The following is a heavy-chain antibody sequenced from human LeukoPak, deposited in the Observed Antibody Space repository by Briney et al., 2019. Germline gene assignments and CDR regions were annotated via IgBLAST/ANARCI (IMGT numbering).Heavy chain of an antibody. D-gene: IGHD3-16*01. CDR3: EAFYYDESGWGDASDM. V-gene: IGHV3-7*01. CDR2: IKEDGSEK. J-gene: IGHJ3*02. CDR1: GITISSYW. Sequence: GGSLRLSCAAPGITISSYWMSWVRQAPGKCLEWVANIKEDGSEKYYVDSVKGRFTISRDNAKKSLYLQMNRLRAEDTAVYYCEAFYYDESGWGDASDMWGQGTMVTVSS.